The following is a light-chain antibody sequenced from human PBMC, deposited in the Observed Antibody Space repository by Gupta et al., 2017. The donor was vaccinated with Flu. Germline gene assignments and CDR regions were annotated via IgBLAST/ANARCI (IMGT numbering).Light chain of an antibody. CDR2: AAS. Sequence: DIQMTQSPSSLSASVGDRVTITCRASQSISSYLNWYQQKPGKAPKLLIYAASSLQSGVPSRFSGSGSGTDFTLTISSLQPEDFANYYCQQSDSTPITFGQGTRLEIK. CDR1: QSISSY. J-gene: IGKJ5*01. V-gene: IGKV1-39*01. CDR3: QQSDSTPIT.